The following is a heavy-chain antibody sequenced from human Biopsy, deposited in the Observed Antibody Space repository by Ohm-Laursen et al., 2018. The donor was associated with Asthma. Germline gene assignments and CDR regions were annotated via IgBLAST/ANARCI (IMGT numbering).Heavy chain of an antibody. CDR1: GYTFNSVG. J-gene: IGHJ6*02. CDR2: ISVYNGNT. V-gene: IGHV1-18*01. CDR3: ARAVDYSHYYGIDV. Sequence: ASVKVSCKTSGYTFNSVGITWVRQAHGQGLEWMGWISVYNGNTKVAQKLQDRVTMITDTSTSTAYMELRSLRSDDTAVYFCARAVDYSHYYGIDVWGQGTTVTVS. D-gene: IGHD3-10*01.